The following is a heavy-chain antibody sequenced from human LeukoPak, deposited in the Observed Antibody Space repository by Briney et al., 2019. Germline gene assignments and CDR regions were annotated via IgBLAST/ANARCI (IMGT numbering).Heavy chain of an antibody. J-gene: IGHJ6*03. CDR1: GFTFNIYS. CDR2: ISSSSSYI. D-gene: IGHD6-19*01. CDR3: ASSFNSGWYSYYYFMDV. Sequence: GGSLRLSCAASGFTFNIYSMNWVRQAPGKGLEWVSSISSSSSYIYYTDSVKGRFTISRDNAKHSLYLQMNSLRVEDTAVYYCASSFNSGWYSYYYFMDVWGKGTTVTVSS. V-gene: IGHV3-21*01.